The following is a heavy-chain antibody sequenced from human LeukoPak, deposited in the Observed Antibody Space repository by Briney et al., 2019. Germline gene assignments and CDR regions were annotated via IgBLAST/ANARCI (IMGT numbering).Heavy chain of an antibody. CDR3: ARDDSSGSSSWFDP. CDR2: LYHTGGT. V-gene: IGHV4-38-2*02. J-gene: IGHJ5*02. D-gene: IGHD3-10*01. CDR1: GYAISSSYY. Sequence: SEALSLTCTVTGYAISSSYYWGWIRQPPGRGLEWIGSLYHTGGTYYNPSLKGRVTMSLDTSKNQFSLRLSSVTAADTAVYYCARDDSSGSSSWFDPWGQGTLVTVSS.